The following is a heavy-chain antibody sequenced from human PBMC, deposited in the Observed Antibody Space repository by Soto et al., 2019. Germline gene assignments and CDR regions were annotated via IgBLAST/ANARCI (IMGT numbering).Heavy chain of an antibody. CDR3: ATEGGGWYQY. J-gene: IGHJ4*02. CDR1: GYTFSSYD. V-gene: IGHV1-8*01. Sequence: QVQLVQSGAEVKKPGASVKVSCKASGYTFSSYDINWVRQATGQGLEWMGWLNPNSGDTGYAQKFQGRVTLTRNTSVNTAYIELSSLISDDTAVYYCATEGGGWYQYWGQGTLVSVSS. D-gene: IGHD6-19*01. CDR2: LNPNSGDT.